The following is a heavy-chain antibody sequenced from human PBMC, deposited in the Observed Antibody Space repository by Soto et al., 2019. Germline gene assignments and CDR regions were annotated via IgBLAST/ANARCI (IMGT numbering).Heavy chain of an antibody. V-gene: IGHV4-59*01. CDR1: GGSISSYY. D-gene: IGHD1-20*01. Sequence: SETLSLTCTVSGGSISSYYWSWIRQPPGKGLEWIGYIYYSGSTNYNPSLKCRVTISVDTSKNQFSLKLSSVTAADTAVYYCAREITGTLNWFDPWGQGTLVTVS. J-gene: IGHJ5*02. CDR3: AREITGTLNWFDP. CDR2: IYYSGST.